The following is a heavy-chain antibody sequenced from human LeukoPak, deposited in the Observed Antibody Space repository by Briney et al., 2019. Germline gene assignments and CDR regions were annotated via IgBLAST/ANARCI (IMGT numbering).Heavy chain of an antibody. D-gene: IGHD3-10*01. CDR1: GYTFTGYY. J-gene: IGHJ4*02. V-gene: IGHV1-2*02. CDR3: ASGDMVRGVTTDY. CDR2: INPNSGGT. Sequence: ASVEVSCKASGYTFTGYYMHWVRQAPGQGLEWMGWINPNSGGTNYAQKFQGRVTMTRDTSISTAYMELSRLRSDDTAVYYCASGDMVRGVTTDYWGQGTLVTVSS.